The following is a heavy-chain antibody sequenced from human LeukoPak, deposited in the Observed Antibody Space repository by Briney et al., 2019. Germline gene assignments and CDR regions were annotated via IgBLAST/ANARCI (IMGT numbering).Heavy chain of an antibody. Sequence: SQTLSLTCTVSGGSISSGGFYWSWIRQYPGKGLEWIGYIYYSGSTFYNPSLKSRVTISVDTSKNQFSLKPSSVTAADTAVYYCARGVGTKVDYWGQGTLVTVSS. J-gene: IGHJ4*02. CDR3: ARGVGTKVDY. CDR2: IYYSGST. V-gene: IGHV4-31*03. D-gene: IGHD2-15*01. CDR1: GGSISSGGFY.